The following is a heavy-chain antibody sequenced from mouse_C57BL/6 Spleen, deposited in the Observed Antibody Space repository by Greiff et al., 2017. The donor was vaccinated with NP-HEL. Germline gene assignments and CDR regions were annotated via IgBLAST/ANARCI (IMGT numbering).Heavy chain of an antibody. CDR2: ISAGGSYT. CDR1: GFTFSRSA. D-gene: IGHD1-1*01. Sequence: EVKLVESGGGLVKPGGSLKLSCAASGFTFSRSAMSWVRQTPEQRLEWVATISAGGSYTYYLDNVKGRFTISRDNAKNNLYLQISHLKSEDTAMYYCARAPLYGSSYNYFDYWGQGTTLTVST. V-gene: IGHV5-4*03. CDR3: ARAPLYGSSYNYFDY. J-gene: IGHJ2*01.